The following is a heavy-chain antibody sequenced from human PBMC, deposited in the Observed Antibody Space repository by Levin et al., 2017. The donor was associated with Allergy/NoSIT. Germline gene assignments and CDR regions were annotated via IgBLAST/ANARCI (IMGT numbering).Heavy chain of an antibody. Sequence: GESLKICCAASGFTFSNAWMSWARQAPGKGLEWVGRIKSKADDGTTEYAAPVKGRFTISRDDSKNVLYLQMNSLKTEDTAVYYCTTYSSSWYYFDYWGQGTLVTVSS. J-gene: IGHJ4*02. D-gene: IGHD6-13*01. CDR3: TTYSSSWYYFDY. V-gene: IGHV3-15*01. CDR2: IKSKADDGTT. CDR1: GFTFSNAW.